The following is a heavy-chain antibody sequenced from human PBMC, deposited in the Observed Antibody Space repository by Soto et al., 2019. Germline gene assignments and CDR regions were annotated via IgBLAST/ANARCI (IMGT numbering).Heavy chain of an antibody. V-gene: IGHV1-46*01. J-gene: IGHJ4*02. CDR1: GYTFTSYY. CDR2: INPSGGST. Sequence: GASVKVSCKASGYTFTSYYMHWVRQAPGQGLEWMGIINPSGGSTSYAQKFQGRVTMTRDTSTSTVYMELSSLRSEDTAVYYCATQVRDGYNYSPFDYWGQGTLVTVS. CDR3: ATQVRDGYNYSPFDY. D-gene: IGHD5-12*01.